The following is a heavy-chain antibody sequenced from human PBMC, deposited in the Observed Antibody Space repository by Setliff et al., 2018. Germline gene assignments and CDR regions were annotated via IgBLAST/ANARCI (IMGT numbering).Heavy chain of an antibody. J-gene: IGHJ4*02. V-gene: IGHV4-39*01. Sequence: SETLSLTCTVSGGSISSSGYYWGWIRQPPGKGLEWIGSVYYSGATYFNPSLNSRVTISVDTSKNQFSLRLSSLTAADTAVYYCARSGMPRLLYVGYWGLGTLVTVSS. CDR2: VYYSGAT. D-gene: IGHD2-21*01. CDR1: GGSISSSGYY. CDR3: ARSGMPRLLYVGY.